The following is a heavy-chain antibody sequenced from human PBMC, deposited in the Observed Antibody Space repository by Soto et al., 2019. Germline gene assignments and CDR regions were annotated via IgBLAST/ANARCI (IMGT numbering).Heavy chain of an antibody. Sequence: PSETLSLTCAVYGGSFSGYYWSWSRQPPGKGLEWIGEIYHSGSTNYNPSLKSRVTISVDTSKNQFSLKLSSVTAADTAVYYCARPLTFDYTDYGSFDYWGQGTLVTVSS. CDR2: IYHSGST. CDR1: GGSFSGYY. V-gene: IGHV4-34*01. J-gene: IGHJ4*02. CDR3: ARPLTFDYTDYGSFDY. D-gene: IGHD4-17*01.